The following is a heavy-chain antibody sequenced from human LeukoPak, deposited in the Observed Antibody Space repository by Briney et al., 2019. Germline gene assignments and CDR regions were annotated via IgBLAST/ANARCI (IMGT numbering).Heavy chain of an antibody. Sequence: ASVKVSCKASGGTFGSYAFTWVRQAPGQGLEWMGWISAYNGNTNYAQKLQGRVTMTTDTSTSTAYMELRSLRSDDTAVYYCARIYYDFWSGLAFHFDYWGQGTLVTVSS. CDR3: ARIYYDFWSGLAFHFDY. CDR1: GGTFGSYA. J-gene: IGHJ4*02. CDR2: ISAYNGNT. V-gene: IGHV1-18*01. D-gene: IGHD3-3*01.